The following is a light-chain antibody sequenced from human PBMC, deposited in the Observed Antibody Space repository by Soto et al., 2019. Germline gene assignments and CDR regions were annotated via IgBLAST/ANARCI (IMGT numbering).Light chain of an antibody. CDR3: TSYTTSITYV. CDR2: DVS. Sequence: QSVVTQPASVSGSPGQSITISCTGTSSDFGDFNYVFWYQQHPGKAPKLLIYDVSNRPSGVSNRFSGSKSGDTASLTISGLQAEDEADYYCTSYTTSITYVFGPGTKVTVL. J-gene: IGLJ1*01. CDR1: SSDFGDFNY. V-gene: IGLV2-14*03.